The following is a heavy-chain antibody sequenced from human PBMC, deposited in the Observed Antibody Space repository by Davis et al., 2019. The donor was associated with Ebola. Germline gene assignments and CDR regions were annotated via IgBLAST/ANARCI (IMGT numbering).Heavy chain of an antibody. Sequence: PGGSLRLSCVVSSNYMSWVRQAPGKGLEWVSLIHSAGSAHYADSVKGRFTISRDTSQNTVYLQMNSLRSEDTAVYYCARDPAAYLVVVLAATPHFDYWGQGTLVTVSS. CDR2: IHSAGSA. CDR1: VSSNY. CDR3: ARDPAAYLVVVLAATPHFDY. D-gene: IGHD2-15*01. J-gene: IGHJ4*02. V-gene: IGHV3-53*05.